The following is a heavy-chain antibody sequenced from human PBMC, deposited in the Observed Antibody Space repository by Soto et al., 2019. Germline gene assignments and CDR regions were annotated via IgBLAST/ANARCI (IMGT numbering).Heavy chain of an antibody. V-gene: IGHV1-46*01. CDR2: INPSGGST. CDR3: ARSAGRSGYHPLYGMDV. Sequence: EASVKVSCKASGYTFTSYYMHWVRQAPGQGLEWMGIINPSGGSTSYAQKFQGRVTMTRDTSTSTVYMELSSLRSEDTAVYYCARSAGRSGYHPLYGMDVWGQGTTVTVSS. J-gene: IGHJ6*02. CDR1: GYTFTSYY. D-gene: IGHD3-3*01.